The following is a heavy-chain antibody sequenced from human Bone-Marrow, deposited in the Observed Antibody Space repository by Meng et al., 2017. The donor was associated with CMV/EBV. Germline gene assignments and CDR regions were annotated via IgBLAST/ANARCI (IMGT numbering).Heavy chain of an antibody. V-gene: IGHV1-46*01. Sequence: ASVKVSCKASGYTFTSYYMHWVRQAPGQGLEWMGIINPSGGSTSYAQKFQGRVTMTRDTSISTAYMELSRLRSDDTAVYYCAAGDVDTAMDVWGQGTTVTVSS. J-gene: IGHJ6*02. CDR2: INPSGGST. D-gene: IGHD5-18*01. CDR1: GYTFTSYY. CDR3: AAGDVDTAMDV.